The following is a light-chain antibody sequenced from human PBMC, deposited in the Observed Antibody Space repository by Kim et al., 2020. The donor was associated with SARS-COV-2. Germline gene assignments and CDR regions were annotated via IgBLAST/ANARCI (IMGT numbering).Light chain of an antibody. CDR3: NSYTSSSTLV. CDR2: DVS. V-gene: IGLV2-14*03. CDR1: SSDVGGYNY. J-gene: IGLJ3*02. Sequence: GQSITISCTGTSSDVGGYNYVSWYQQHPGKAPKLMIYDVSKWPSGVSSRFSGSKSGNTASLTISGLQAEDEADYYCNSYTSSSTLVFGGGTQLTVL.